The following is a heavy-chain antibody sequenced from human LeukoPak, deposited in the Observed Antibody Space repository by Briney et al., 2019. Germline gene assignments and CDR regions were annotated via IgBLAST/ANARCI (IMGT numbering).Heavy chain of an antibody. D-gene: IGHD3-3*01. J-gene: IGHJ4*02. Sequence: PGGSLRLSCTASGFTFGTYAMNWVRQAPGKGLQWVALIIGNAATTAYADSVKGRFTISRDNSKNTLYLQMNSRRVEDTAVYYCVKDRPPDGYYSVDYWGQGILVTVSS. V-gene: IGHV3-23*01. CDR3: VKDRPPDGYYSVDY. CDR1: GFTFGTYA. CDR2: IIGNAATT.